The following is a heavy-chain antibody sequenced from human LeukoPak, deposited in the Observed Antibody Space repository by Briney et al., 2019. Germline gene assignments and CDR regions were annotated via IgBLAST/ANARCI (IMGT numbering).Heavy chain of an antibody. CDR3: ARDFLEGYMDV. CDR1: GGSISTDY. CDR2: VSYSGST. V-gene: IGHV4-59*01. Sequence: PSETLSLTCTVSGGSISTDYWSWIRQPPGKGLEWIGYVSYSGSTNYNPSLKSRVTMSVDTSKNQFSLKRSSVTATDTAVYYCARDFLEGYMDVWGKGTTVIVSS. J-gene: IGHJ6*03. D-gene: IGHD1-1*01.